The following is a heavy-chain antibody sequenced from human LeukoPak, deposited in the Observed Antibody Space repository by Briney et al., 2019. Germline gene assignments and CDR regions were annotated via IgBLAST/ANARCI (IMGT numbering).Heavy chain of an antibody. V-gene: IGHV4-4*07. CDR1: GGSISSYY. D-gene: IGHD3-22*01. CDR2: IYTSGST. CDR3: AGEDYFDSSGYASWRFDI. J-gene: IGHJ3*02. Sequence: SETLSLTCTVSGGSISSYYWSWIRQPAGKGLEWIGRIYTSGSTNYNPSLKSRVTMSEDTSKSQFSLKLTSVTTADTAVYYCAGEDYFDSSGYASWRFDIWGQGTMVTVSS.